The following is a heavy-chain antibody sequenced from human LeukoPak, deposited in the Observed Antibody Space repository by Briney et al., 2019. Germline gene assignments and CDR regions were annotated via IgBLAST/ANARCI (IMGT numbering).Heavy chain of an antibody. CDR1: GFTFSSHW. CDR3: ARVLRFLEWLSVYYYGMDV. Sequence: GGSLRLSCAASGFTFSSHWMSWVRQAPGKGLEWVAVISYDGSNKYYADSVKGRFTISRDNSKNTLYLQMNSLRAEDTAVYYCARVLRFLEWLSVYYYGMDVWGQGTTVTVSS. D-gene: IGHD3-3*01. J-gene: IGHJ6*02. V-gene: IGHV3-30*03. CDR2: ISYDGSNK.